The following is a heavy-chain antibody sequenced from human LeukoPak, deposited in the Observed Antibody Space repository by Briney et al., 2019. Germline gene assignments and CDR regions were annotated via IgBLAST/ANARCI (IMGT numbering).Heavy chain of an antibody. V-gene: IGHV3-21*01. CDR2: ISSSSSYI. CDR3: ARAGSGLFPARGNSGCLDY. D-gene: IGHD5-12*01. Sequence: GGSLRLSCAASGFTFHSYSMKWVRQDPGAALEWASSISSSSSYIYYADSVKGRFTISRDNAKNSVYLQMNTLRAEDTAVYYCARAGSGLFPARGNSGCLDYWGQGTLVTVSS. J-gene: IGHJ4*02. CDR1: GFTFHSYS.